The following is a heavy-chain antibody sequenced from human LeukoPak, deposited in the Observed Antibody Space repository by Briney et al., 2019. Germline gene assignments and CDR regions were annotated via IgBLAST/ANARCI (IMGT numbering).Heavy chain of an antibody. CDR2: ISGSGGNP. V-gene: IGHV3-23*01. CDR1: GFTFSSYA. D-gene: IGHD1-26*01. J-gene: IGHJ4*02. Sequence: GGSLRLSCAASGFTFSSYAMNWVRQAPGKGLEWVSGISGSGGNPHYADSVKGRFTISRDNSKNTLYLQMNSLRAEDTAVYYCAKGQYSGSPYYFDYWGQGTLVTVSS. CDR3: AKGQYSGSPYYFDY.